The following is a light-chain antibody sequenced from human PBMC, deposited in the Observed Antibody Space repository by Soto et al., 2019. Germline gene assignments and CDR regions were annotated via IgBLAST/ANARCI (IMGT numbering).Light chain of an antibody. CDR3: AVWDDSVSGVV. Sequence: QSVLTQPPSASSTPGQTVTISCSGSTSNIGTFYVYWYQHLPGTAPKLLIHSNYERPSGVPDRFSGSKSGTSASLAISGLRAEDEADYYCAVWDDSVSGVVFGGGTKLTVL. J-gene: IGLJ2*01. CDR2: SNY. V-gene: IGLV1-47*02. CDR1: TSNIGTFY.